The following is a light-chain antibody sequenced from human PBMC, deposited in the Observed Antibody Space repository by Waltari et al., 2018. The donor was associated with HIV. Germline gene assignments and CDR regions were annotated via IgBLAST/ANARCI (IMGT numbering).Light chain of an antibody. Sequence: QSELTQPPSVSGAPGQRVTISCTGSSSNIGAGYDVHWYQQLPGTAPKLLIYGNSNRPSGVPDRFSGSKSGTSASLAITGLQAEDEADYYCQSYDSSLSPWVFGGGTKPTVL. CDR3: QSYDSSLSPWV. J-gene: IGLJ3*02. CDR2: GNS. V-gene: IGLV1-40*01. CDR1: SSNIGAGYD.